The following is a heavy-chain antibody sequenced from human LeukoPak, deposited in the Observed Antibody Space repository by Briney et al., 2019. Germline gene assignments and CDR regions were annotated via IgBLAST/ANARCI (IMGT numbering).Heavy chain of an antibody. CDR3: ARAAGGKGAFDI. D-gene: IGHD2-8*02. CDR2: IYYSGST. Sequence: KTSETLSLTCTVSGGSICSYYWSWIRQPPGKGLEWIGYIYYSGSTNYNPSLKSRVTISVDTSKNQFSLKLSSVTAADTAVYYCARAAGGKGAFDIWGRGTMVTVSS. CDR1: GGSICSYY. V-gene: IGHV4-59*01. J-gene: IGHJ3*02.